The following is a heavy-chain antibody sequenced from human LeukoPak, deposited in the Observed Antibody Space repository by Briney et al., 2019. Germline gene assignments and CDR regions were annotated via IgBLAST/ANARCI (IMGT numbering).Heavy chain of an antibody. D-gene: IGHD6-19*01. CDR1: GFTFSSYG. Sequence: GGSLRLSCAASGFTFSSYGMHWVRQAPGKGLEWVAVISYDGSNKYYADSVKGRFTISRDNSKNTLYLQMNSLRAEDTAVYYCAKGIAGAAVAGTHWGQGTLVTVSS. CDR2: ISYDGSNK. J-gene: IGHJ4*02. V-gene: IGHV3-30*18. CDR3: AKGIAGAAVAGTH.